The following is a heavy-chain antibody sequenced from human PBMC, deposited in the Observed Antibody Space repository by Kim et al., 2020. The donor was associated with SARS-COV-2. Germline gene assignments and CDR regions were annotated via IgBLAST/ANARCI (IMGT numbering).Heavy chain of an antibody. V-gene: IGHV4-34*01. D-gene: IGHD5-18*01. CDR3: ARGGGYSDGAIDY. Sequence: YTPDRKARVTIPVATSKNQCALKLGSVTAADTAVYYCARGGGYSDGAIDYWGQGTLVTVSS. J-gene: IGHJ4*02.